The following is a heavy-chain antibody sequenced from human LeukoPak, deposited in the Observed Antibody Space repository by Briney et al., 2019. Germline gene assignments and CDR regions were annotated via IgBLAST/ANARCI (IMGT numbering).Heavy chain of an antibody. J-gene: IGHJ1*01. V-gene: IGHV3-66*02. Sequence: PGGSLRLSCAASGFIVSTNYMTWVRQAPGKGLQWVAILFSDRRTFYADTVKGRFTVSRDNSKNTLYLQMNSLRPEGTAVYYCAKDVVIGASYDYGDYIPLPHWGQGTLVTVSS. CDR2: LFSDRRT. D-gene: IGHD4-17*01. CDR3: AKDVVIGASYDYGDYIPLPH. CDR1: GFIVSTNY.